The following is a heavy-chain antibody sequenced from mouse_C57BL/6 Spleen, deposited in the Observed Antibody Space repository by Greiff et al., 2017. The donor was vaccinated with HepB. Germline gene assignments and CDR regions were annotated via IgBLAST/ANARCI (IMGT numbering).Heavy chain of an antibody. J-gene: IGHJ3*01. CDR1: GYTFTDYY. V-gene: IGHV1-26*01. CDR2: INPNNGGT. D-gene: IGHD1-1*02. CDR3: ARYYGFPVFAY. Sequence: EVQLQQSGPELVKPGASVKISCKASGYTFTDYYMNWVKQSHGKSLEWIGDINPNNGGTSYNQKFKGKATLTVDKSSSTAYMELRSLTSEDSAVYYCARYYGFPVFAYWGQGTLVTVSA.